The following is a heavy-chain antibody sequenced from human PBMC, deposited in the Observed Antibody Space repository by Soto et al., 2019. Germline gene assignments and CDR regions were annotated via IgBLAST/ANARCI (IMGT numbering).Heavy chain of an antibody. V-gene: IGHV4-59*01. Sequence: LTCAVSGGPISSYYWSWIRQPPGKGLEWIGYIYYSGSANYNPSLKSRVTISVDTSKNQFSLKLSSVTAADTAVHYCARGIFSFGKRFDPWGQGTLVTVSS. D-gene: IGHD3-3*01. CDR1: GGPISSYY. CDR2: IYYSGSA. J-gene: IGHJ5*02. CDR3: ARGIFSFGKRFDP.